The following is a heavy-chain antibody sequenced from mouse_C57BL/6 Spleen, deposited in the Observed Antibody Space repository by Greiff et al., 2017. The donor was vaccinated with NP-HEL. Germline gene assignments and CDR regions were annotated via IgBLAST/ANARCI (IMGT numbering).Heavy chain of an antibody. CDR1: GFNITNTD. J-gene: IGHJ2*01. V-gene: IGHV14-3*01. Sequence: VQLQQSVAELVRPGASVTLSCTASGFNITNTDMHWVKQRPEHGLAWIGRIDPANGNTKYAPKFPGKATITASTSSNTAYLQLSSLTSEDTAIYYSARSGDYDVFDYWGQGTTLTVSS. CDR2: IDPANGNT. D-gene: IGHD2-4*01. CDR3: ARSGDYDVFDY.